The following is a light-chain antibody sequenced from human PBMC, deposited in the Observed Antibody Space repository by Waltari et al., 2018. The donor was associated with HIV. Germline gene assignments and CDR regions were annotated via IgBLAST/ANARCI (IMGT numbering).Light chain of an antibody. CDR3: QAWDSSTVV. Sequence: SYELTQPPSVSVSPGQTASITCSGDKLGNKYVCWYQQKPGQSPVLVIYQDKKQPSGIPERFSGSNSGNTATLTISGTQAVDEADYYCQAWDSSTVVFGGGTKLTVL. CDR2: QDK. CDR1: KLGNKY. V-gene: IGLV3-1*01. J-gene: IGLJ3*02.